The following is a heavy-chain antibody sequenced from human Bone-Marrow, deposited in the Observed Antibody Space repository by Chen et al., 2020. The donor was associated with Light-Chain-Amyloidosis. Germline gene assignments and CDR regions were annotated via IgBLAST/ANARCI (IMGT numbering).Heavy chain of an antibody. CDR1: GGSISSSSYY. Sequence: QLQLQESGPGLGKPSETLSRTCTVSGGSISSSSYYWGWIRQPPGKGLEWIGSIYYSGSTYYNPSLKSRVTISVDTSKNQLSLKLSSVTAADTAVYYCARDGIEGQWLPPDTWGQGTMVTAS. CDR3: ARDGIEGQWLPPDT. CDR2: IYYSGST. J-gene: IGHJ3*02. D-gene: IGHD6-19*01. V-gene: IGHV4-39*07.